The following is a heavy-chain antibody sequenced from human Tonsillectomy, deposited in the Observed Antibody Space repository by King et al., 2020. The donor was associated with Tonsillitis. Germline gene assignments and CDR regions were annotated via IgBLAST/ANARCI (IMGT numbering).Heavy chain of an antibody. Sequence: VQLVESGGGLVQPGGSLRLSCVASGLTFSPSSFNWVRQAPGKGLEWISYISGGTGPISYADSVKGRFSISRDNAKNSIYLQMNSLGADETAVYYCARDVNWAFDYWGQGTLVTVSS. J-gene: IGHJ4*02. D-gene: IGHD7-27*01. CDR3: ARDVNWAFDY. CDR1: GLTFSPSS. V-gene: IGHV3-48*04. CDR2: ISGGTGPI.